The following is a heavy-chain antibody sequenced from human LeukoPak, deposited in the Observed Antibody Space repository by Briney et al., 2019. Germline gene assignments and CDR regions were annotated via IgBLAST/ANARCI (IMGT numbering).Heavy chain of an antibody. D-gene: IGHD2-2*01. J-gene: IGHJ6*02. V-gene: IGHV4-59*01. CDR1: GGSISSYY. Sequence: PSETLSLTCTVSGGSISSYYWSWIRQPPVKGLEWIGYIYYSGSTNYNPSLKSRVTISVDTSKNQFSLKLSSVTAADTAVYYCARDLRRYCSSTSCYARGIMYYYYGMDVWGQGTTVTVSS. CDR2: IYYSGST. CDR3: ARDLRRYCSSTSCYARGIMYYYYGMDV.